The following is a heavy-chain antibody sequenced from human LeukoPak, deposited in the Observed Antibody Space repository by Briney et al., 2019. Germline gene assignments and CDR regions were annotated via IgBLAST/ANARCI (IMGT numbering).Heavy chain of an antibody. Sequence: GGSLRLSCAASGFTFDDYAMHWVRQAPGKGLEWVSGISWNSGSIGYADSVKGRFTISRDNAKNPLYLQMNSLRAEDTALYYCAKDMRRITMIVVVTPQPSFDYWGQGTLVTVSS. V-gene: IGHV3-9*01. CDR2: ISWNSGSI. CDR3: AKDMRRITMIVVVTPQPSFDY. J-gene: IGHJ4*02. CDR1: GFTFDDYA. D-gene: IGHD3-22*01.